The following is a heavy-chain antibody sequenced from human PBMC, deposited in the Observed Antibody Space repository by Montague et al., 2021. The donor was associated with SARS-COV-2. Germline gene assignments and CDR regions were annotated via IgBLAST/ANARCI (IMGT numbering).Heavy chain of an antibody. V-gene: IGHV4-59*01. J-gene: IGHJ3*02. Sequence: SETLSLTCTVSGGSISSYYWSWIRQPPGKGLEWIGYIYHSGSTNYNPSLKSRVTISVDTSKNQFSLKLSSVTAADTAVYYCARTPGPIAGVAFVITGRDTISIDPAQAHFALKAGYVTAADTAVYYWAGTPGQNADDSFDIWGQGTMVTVSS. CDR2: IYHSGST. D-gene: IGHD3-22*01. CDR1: GGSISSYY. CDR3: ARTPGPIAGVAFVITGRDTISIDPAQAHFALKAGYVTAADTAVYYWAGTPGQNADDSFDI.